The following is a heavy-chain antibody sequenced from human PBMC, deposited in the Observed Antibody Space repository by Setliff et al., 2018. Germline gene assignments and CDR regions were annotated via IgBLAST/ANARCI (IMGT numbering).Heavy chain of an antibody. V-gene: IGHV1-18*01. D-gene: IGHD6-13*01. CDR3: ARVSSSWYLDY. CDR2: ISAYNGNT. Sequence: ASVKVSCKASGYTFTSYGISWVRQAPGQGLEWMGWISAYNGNTKYSQKFQGRVTITRGTSASTAYMELSSLRSEDTAVYYCARVSSSWYLDYWGQGTLVTVSS. CDR1: GYTFTSYG. J-gene: IGHJ4*02.